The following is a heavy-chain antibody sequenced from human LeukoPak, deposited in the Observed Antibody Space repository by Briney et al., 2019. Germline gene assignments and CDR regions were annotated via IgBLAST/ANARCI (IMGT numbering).Heavy chain of an antibody. Sequence: GGSLRLSCAASGFTFSSYEMNWVRQAPGKGLEWVSSINSGSSYTYYAESVKGRFTISRDNAKNSLYLQTNSLRAEDTAVYYCARWVRGDAFDIWGQGTMVTVSS. CDR1: GFTFSSYE. D-gene: IGHD3-10*01. J-gene: IGHJ3*02. CDR2: INSGSSYT. V-gene: IGHV3-21*01. CDR3: ARWVRGDAFDI.